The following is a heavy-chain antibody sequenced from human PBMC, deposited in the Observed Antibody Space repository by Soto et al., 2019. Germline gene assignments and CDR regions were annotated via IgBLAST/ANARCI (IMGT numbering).Heavy chain of an antibody. Sequence: QVQLQESGPGLVKPSETLSLTCTVSGGSISTFYWSWIRQPPGKGLEWIGYIYYNGNANYSPSLKSRVTISVDTSKNQFSLNLNSVRAADTAVNYCARDGSRYDFWSGQYYFDYWGQGTLVTVSS. J-gene: IGHJ4*02. D-gene: IGHD3-3*01. CDR1: GGSISTFY. CDR3: ARDGSRYDFWSGQYYFDY. V-gene: IGHV4-59*01. CDR2: IYYNGNA.